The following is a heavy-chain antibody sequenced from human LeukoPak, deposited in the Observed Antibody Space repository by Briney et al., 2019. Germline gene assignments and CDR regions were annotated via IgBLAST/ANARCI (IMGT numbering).Heavy chain of an antibody. D-gene: IGHD6-13*01. CDR3: AKDPGIYGIAAAGFDY. V-gene: IGHV3-30*02. CDR1: GFTFSSYG. J-gene: IGHJ4*02. CDR2: IRYDGSNK. Sequence: GGSLRLSCAASGFTFSSYGMHWVRQAPGKGLEWVAFIRYDGSNKYYADSVKGRFTISRDNSKNTLYLQMNSLRAEDAAVYYCAKDPGIYGIAAAGFDYWGQGTLVTVSS.